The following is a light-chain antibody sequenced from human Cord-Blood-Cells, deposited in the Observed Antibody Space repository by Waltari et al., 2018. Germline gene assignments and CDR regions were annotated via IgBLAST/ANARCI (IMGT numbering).Light chain of an antibody. V-gene: IGKV1-33*01. J-gene: IGKJ2*03. CDR1: QDISNY. Sequence: DIQMTQSPSSLSASVGDRVTITCQASQDISNYLNWYQQKPGKAPKLLIYDASNLETGVPTRFSGSGSGTDFTLTNSSLQPEDSATYYCQQYDNLPYSLGQGTKREIK. CDR3: QQYDNLPYS. CDR2: DAS.